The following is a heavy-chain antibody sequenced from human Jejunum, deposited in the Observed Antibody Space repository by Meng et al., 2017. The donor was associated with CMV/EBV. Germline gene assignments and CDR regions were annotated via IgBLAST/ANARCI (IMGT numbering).Heavy chain of an antibody. D-gene: IGHD3-16*01. Sequence: FDEHAMRWVGQTPGRGLEWVSGISWSSENIGYADFLKGRFIISRDNAKNILYLQMFSLTVDDTALYYCAQARDQGLTAYVNHFDHWGQGTLVTVSS. CDR2: ISWSSENI. CDR1: FDEHA. CDR3: AQARDQGLTAYVNHFDH. V-gene: IGHV3-9*01. J-gene: IGHJ4*02.